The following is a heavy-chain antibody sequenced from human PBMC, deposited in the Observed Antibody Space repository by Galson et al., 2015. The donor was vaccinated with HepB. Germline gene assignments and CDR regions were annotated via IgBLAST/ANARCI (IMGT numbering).Heavy chain of an antibody. J-gene: IGHJ6*03. D-gene: IGHD3-10*01. CDR1: GFTFSSYW. CDR2: INSDGSST. Sequence: SLRLSCAASGFTFSSYWMHWVRQAPGKGLVWVSRINSDGSSTSYADSVKGRFTISRDNAKNTLYLQMNSLRAEDTAVYYCARDRASRLPGTMAKYYYYYYMDVWGKGTTVTVSS. V-gene: IGHV3-74*01. CDR3: ARDRASRLPGTMAKYYYYYYMDV.